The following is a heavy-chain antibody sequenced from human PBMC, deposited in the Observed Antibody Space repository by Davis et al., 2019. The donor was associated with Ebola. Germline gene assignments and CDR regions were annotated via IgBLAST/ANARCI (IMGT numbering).Heavy chain of an antibody. CDR2: IVVGSGNT. J-gene: IGHJ4*02. Sequence: SVKVSCKASGYTFTSYGISWVRQAPGQGLEWIGWIVVGSGNTNYAQKFQERVTITRDMSTSTAYMELSSLRSEDTAVYYCAAGGAYSSSWYLARFDYWGQGTLVTVSS. D-gene: IGHD6-13*01. CDR1: GYTFTSYG. V-gene: IGHV1-58*02. CDR3: AAGGAYSSSWYLARFDY.